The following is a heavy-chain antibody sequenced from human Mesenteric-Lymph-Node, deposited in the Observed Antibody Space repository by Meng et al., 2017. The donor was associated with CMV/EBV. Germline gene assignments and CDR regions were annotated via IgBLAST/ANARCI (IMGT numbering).Heavy chain of an antibody. J-gene: IGHJ4*02. CDR2: MSGTGGST. Sequence: RSLNISCAASGFTFSSYAMSWVRQAPGKGLEWVSTMSGTGGSTYSADSVKGRFTISRDNSKNTLYLQMSSLRAEDTAVYYCAKDRVGTGTTPFYFDYWGQGTLVTVSS. D-gene: IGHD1-14*01. V-gene: IGHV3-23*01. CDR3: AKDRVGTGTTPFYFDY. CDR1: GFTFSSYA.